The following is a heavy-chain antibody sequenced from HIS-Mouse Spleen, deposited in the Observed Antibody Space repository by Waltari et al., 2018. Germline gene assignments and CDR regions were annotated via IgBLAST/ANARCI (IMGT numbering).Heavy chain of an antibody. D-gene: IGHD6-13*01. CDR3: AREIPYSSSWYDWYFDL. CDR2: IDYSGST. CDR1: GCSISSSTYY. V-gene: IGHV4-39*07. J-gene: IGHJ2*01. Sequence: QLQLQESGPGLVKPSETLSLTCTFPGCSISSSTYYWGWIRQPPGKGLEWIGSIDYSGSTYYNPSLKSRVTRSVDTSKNQFSLKLSSVTAADTAVYYCAREIPYSSSWYDWYFDLWGRGTLVTVSS.